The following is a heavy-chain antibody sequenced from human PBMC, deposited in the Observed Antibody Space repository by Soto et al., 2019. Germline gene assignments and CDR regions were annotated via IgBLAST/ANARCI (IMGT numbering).Heavy chain of an antibody. J-gene: IGHJ4*02. CDR1: GCTFSNYG. D-gene: IGHD1-26*01. V-gene: IGHV3-30*18. Sequence: QVQLVESGGGVVQPGMSLILSCAASGCTFSNYGMHWVRQAPGKGLERVTLISNDGSNKFYADSVKGRFTISRDNSKNTLYLQMTSLKTEDTAVYYCAKDGADTGTYNFDYWGQGTLVTVSS. CDR2: ISNDGSNK. CDR3: AKDGADTGTYNFDY.